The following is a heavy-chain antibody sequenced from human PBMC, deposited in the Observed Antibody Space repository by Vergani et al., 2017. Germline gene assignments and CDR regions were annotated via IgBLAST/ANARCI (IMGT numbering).Heavy chain of an antibody. J-gene: IGHJ6*03. CDR1: GGTFSSYT. V-gene: IGHV1-69*02. CDR3: ARFGARVETTGGYMDV. CDR2: IIPILGIA. Sequence: QVQLVQSGAEVKKPGSSVKVSCKASGGTFSSYTISWVRQAPGQGLEWMGRIIPILGIANYAQKFQGRVTITADKSTSTAYMELSSLRSEDTAVYYCARFGARVETTGGYMDVWGKGTTVTVSS. D-gene: IGHD3-3*01.